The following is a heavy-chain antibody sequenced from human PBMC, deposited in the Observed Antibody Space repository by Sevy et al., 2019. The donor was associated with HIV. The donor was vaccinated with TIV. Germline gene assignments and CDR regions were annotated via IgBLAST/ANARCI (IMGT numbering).Heavy chain of an antibody. D-gene: IGHD5-18*01. CDR1: GGSISRSYW. Sequence: SETLSLTCSVSGGSISRSYWWTWVRQSPGKGLEWIGEVYHSGSTNYNPSLKSRVTISADTSTNQFSLNLISVTAADTAIYYCARGGASYSFGYTAGRWFDPWGQGTPVTVSS. V-gene: IGHV4-4*02. CDR2: VYHSGST. CDR3: ARGGASYSFGYTAGRWFDP. J-gene: IGHJ5*02.